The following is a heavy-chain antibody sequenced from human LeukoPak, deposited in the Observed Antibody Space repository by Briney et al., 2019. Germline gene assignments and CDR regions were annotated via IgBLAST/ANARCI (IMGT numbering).Heavy chain of an antibody. V-gene: IGHV3-11*06. D-gene: IGHD1-26*01. CDR2: ISGSSTYT. CDR1: GFTFSNYA. Sequence: PGGSLRLSCAASGFTFSNYAMGWVRQAPGKGLEWVSHISGSSTYTNYADSVKGRFTISRDNANNSLYLQMNSLTAEDTAVFYCARVGSRGYYFDYWGQGTLVSVSS. CDR3: ARVGSRGYYFDY. J-gene: IGHJ4*02.